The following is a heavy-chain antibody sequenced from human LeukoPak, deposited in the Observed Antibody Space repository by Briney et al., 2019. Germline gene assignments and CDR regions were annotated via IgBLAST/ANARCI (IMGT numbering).Heavy chain of an antibody. CDR1: GFTFSSYS. D-gene: IGHD3-22*01. CDR2: ISSSSSYI. J-gene: IGHJ4*02. CDR3: ARATRYYYDSSGYDY. V-gene: IGHV3-21*01. Sequence: PGGSLRLSCAASGFTFSSYSMNWVRQAPGKGLEWVSSISSSSSYIYYADSVKGRFTISRDNAKNSLYLQMNSLRAEDTAVYYGARATRYYYDSSGYDYWGQGTLVTVSS.